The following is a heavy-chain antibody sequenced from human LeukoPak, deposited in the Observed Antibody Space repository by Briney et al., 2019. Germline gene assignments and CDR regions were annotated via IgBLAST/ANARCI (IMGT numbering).Heavy chain of an antibody. CDR2: ISGSGVST. J-gene: IGHJ6*02. CDR1: GFTFTSYA. CDR3: ANRPDYYYYGMDV. Sequence: GGSLRLSCAASGFTFTSYAMNWVHQAPGKGLEWVSAISGSGVSTFYADSVKGRFTISRDNSKNTLYLQMNSLRAEDTAVYYCANRPDYYYYGMDVWGQGTTVTVSS. V-gene: IGHV3-23*01. D-gene: IGHD6-6*01.